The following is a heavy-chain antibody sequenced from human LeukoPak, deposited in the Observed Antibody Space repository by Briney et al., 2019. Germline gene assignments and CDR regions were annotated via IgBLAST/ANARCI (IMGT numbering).Heavy chain of an antibody. CDR3: AKGTLGSCSGATCYEFDN. D-gene: IGHD2-2*01. CDR2: VTGSGGST. Sequence: GGSLRLSCAASGFPFSSYAMTWVRQAPGKGLEWVSGVTGSGGSTYYSGSVKGRITISRDNSRNTLYLQMNSLRAEDTALYYCAKGTLGSCSGATCYEFDNWGQGTLVTVSS. J-gene: IGHJ4*02. V-gene: IGHV3-23*01. CDR1: GFPFSSYA.